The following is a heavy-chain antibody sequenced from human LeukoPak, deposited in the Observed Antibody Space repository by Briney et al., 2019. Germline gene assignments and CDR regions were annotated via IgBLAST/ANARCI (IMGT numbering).Heavy chain of an antibody. V-gene: IGHV4-31*03. J-gene: IGHJ5*02. CDR3: AREKSGYGEDNWFDP. CDR2: IYYSGST. D-gene: IGHD4-17*01. Sequence: SETLSFTCTVSGGSISSGGYYWSWIRQHPGKGLEWIGYIYYSGSTYYNPSLKSRVTISVDTSKNQFSLKLSSVTAADTAVYYCAREKSGYGEDNWFDPWGQGTLVTVSS. CDR1: GGSISSGGYY.